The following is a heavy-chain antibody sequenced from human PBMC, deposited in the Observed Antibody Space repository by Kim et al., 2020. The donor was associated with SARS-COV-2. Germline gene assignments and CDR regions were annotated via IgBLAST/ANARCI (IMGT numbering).Heavy chain of an antibody. J-gene: IGHJ3*02. CDR1: GGSFSGYY. Sequence: SETLSLTCAVYGGSFSGYYWSWIRQPPGKGLEWIGEINHSGSTNYNPSLKSRVTISVDTSKNQFSLKLSSVTAADTAVYYCARGERRGYSGYDAQGVVRAFDIWGQGTMVTVSS. CDR3: ARGERRGYSGYDAQGVVRAFDI. V-gene: IGHV4-34*01. CDR2: INHSGST. D-gene: IGHD5-12*01.